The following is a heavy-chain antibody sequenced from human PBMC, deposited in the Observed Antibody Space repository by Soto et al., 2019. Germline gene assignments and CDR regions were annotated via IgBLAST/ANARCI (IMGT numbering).Heavy chain of an antibody. V-gene: IGHV3-30*03. CDR3: TTDRTYYYDSSGYYAQYYLAY. Sequence: GGSLRLSCAASGFTFSSYGMRWVRQAPGKGLEWVAVISYDGSNKYYADSVKGRFTISRDDSKNTLYLQMNSLKTEDTAVYYCTTDRTYYYDSSGYYAQYYLAYWGQGTLVTVSS. D-gene: IGHD3-22*01. CDR2: ISYDGSNK. J-gene: IGHJ4*02. CDR1: GFTFSSYG.